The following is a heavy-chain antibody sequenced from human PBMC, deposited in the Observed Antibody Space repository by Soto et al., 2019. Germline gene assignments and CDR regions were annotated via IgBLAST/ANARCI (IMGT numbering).Heavy chain of an antibody. Sequence: SVKVSYRASGYTFTGYYMLRVRQVPGQWIEWMGWINPTSGGTNYAQKFQGRVTMTRDTSISTAYMELSRLRSDDTAVYYCARIYYYDSSTSMDVWGQGTTVTVSS. CDR3: ARIYYYDSSTSMDV. CDR2: INPTSGGT. V-gene: IGHV1-2*02. CDR1: GYTFTGYY. D-gene: IGHD3-22*01. J-gene: IGHJ6*02.